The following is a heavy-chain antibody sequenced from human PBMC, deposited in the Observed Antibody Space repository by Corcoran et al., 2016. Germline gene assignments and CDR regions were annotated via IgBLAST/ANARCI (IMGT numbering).Heavy chain of an antibody. J-gene: IGHJ4*02. CDR3: ARGLRCWGSYRWVLDY. CDR1: GYTFTSYD. D-gene: IGHD3-16*02. CDR2: MNPNSGNT. V-gene: IGHV1-8*01. Sequence: QVQLVQSGAEVKKPGASVKVSCKASGYTFTSYDINWVRQATGQGLEWMGWMNPNSGNTGYAQKFQGRVTMTRNTSISTAYMELSSLRSEDTAVYYWARGLRCWGSYRWVLDYWGQGTLVTVSS.